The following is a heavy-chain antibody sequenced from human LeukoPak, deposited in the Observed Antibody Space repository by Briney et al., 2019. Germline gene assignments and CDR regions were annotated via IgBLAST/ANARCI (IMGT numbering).Heavy chain of an antibody. CDR1: GGSISSYY. V-gene: IGHV4-59*01. Sequence: SETLSLTCTVSGGSISSYYRSWLRQPQGEGLEWIGYINYIGSTTYNPSLRSRVPMSIDTSKTQFSLNLTSVTAADTAVYHCARGANYGDYGLDAFDVWGQGTMVTVSS. D-gene: IGHD4-17*01. J-gene: IGHJ3*01. CDR2: INYIGST. CDR3: ARGANYGDYGLDAFDV.